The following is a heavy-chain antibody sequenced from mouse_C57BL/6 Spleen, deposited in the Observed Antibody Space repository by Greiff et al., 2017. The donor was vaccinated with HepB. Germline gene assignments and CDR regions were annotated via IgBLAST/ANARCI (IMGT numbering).Heavy chain of an antibody. CDR2: IYPGDGDT. J-gene: IGHJ4*01. CDR3: ARGYYGSSYDAMDY. D-gene: IGHD1-1*01. Sequence: QVQLQQSGPELVKPGASVKISCKASGYAFSSSWMNWVKQRPGKGLEWIGRIYPGDGDTNYNGKFKGKATLTADKSSSTAYMQLSSLTSEDSAVYCCARGYYGSSYDAMDYWGQGTSVTVSS. CDR1: GYAFSSSW. V-gene: IGHV1-82*01.